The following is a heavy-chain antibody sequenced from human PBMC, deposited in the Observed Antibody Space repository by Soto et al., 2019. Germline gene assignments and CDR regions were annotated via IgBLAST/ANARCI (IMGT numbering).Heavy chain of an antibody. CDR1: GGSISSNY. J-gene: IGHJ2*01. V-gene: IGHV4-59*01. Sequence: SETLSLTCTVSGGSISSNYWSWIRQPPGKGLEWIGYIYYSGSTNYNPSLKSRVTISVDTSKNQFSLKLSSVTAADTAVYYCARGGCSVGSCYSGNYWYFDLWGRGTLVTVSS. D-gene: IGHD2-15*01. CDR2: IYYSGST. CDR3: ARGGCSVGSCYSGNYWYFDL.